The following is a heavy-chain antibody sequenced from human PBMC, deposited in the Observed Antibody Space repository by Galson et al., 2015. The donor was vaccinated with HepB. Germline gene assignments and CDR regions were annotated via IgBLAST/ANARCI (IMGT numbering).Heavy chain of an antibody. J-gene: IGHJ3*02. CDR3: AKYYYDSSGLHDAFDI. V-gene: IGHV3-9*01. CDR1: GFTFDDYA. CDR2: ISWNSGSI. D-gene: IGHD3-22*01. Sequence: LRLSCAASGFTFDDYAMHWVRQAPGKGLEWGSGISWNSGSIGYADSVKGRFTISRDNAKNSLYLQMISLRAEDTALYYCAKYYYDSSGLHDAFDIWGQGTMVTVSS.